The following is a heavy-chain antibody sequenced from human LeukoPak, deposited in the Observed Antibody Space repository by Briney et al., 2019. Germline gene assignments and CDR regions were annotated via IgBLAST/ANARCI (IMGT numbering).Heavy chain of an antibody. CDR1: GYTFTSYG. CDR3: ARVVSGSYWAYYYYGMDV. D-gene: IGHD1-26*01. J-gene: IGHJ6*02. Sequence: ASVKVSCKASGYTFTSYGISWVRQAPGQGLEWMGWISAYNGNTNYAQKLQGRVTMTTDTSTSPAYMELRSLRSDDTAVYYCARVVSGSYWAYYYYGMDVWGQGTTVTVSS. V-gene: IGHV1-18*01. CDR2: ISAYNGNT.